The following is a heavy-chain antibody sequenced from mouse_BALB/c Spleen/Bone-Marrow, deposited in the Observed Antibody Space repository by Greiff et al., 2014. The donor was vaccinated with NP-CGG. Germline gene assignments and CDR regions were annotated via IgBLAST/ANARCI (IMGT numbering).Heavy chain of an antibody. CDR2: ISSGGSYT. V-gene: IGHV5-6*01. Sequence: EVMLVASGGDLVKPGGSLKLSCAASGFTFSSYGMSWVRQTPDKRLEWVATISSGGSYTYYPDSVRGRFTISRDNAKNTLYLQMSSLKSEDTAIYYCARQDYDWFAYWGQGTLVTVSA. D-gene: IGHD2-4*01. J-gene: IGHJ3*01. CDR1: GFTFSSYG. CDR3: ARQDYDWFAY.